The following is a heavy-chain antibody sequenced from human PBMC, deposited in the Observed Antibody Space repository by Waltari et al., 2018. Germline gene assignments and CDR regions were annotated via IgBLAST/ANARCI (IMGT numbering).Heavy chain of an antibody. D-gene: IGHD4-4*01. J-gene: IGHJ4*02. V-gene: IGHV3-48*04. CDR2: ISRSSSTI. CDR1: GFTFSSYS. CDR3: ARDGVGNSGFDY. Sequence: EVQLVESGGGLVQPGGSLRLSCAASGFTFSSYSMNWVRQAPGKGLEWVSYISRSSSTIYYADSVKGRFTISRDNAKNSLYLQMNSLRAEDTAVYYCARDGVGNSGFDYWGQGTLVTVSS.